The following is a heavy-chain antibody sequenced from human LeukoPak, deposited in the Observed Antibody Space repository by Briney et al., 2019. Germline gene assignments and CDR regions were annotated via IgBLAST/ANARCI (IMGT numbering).Heavy chain of an antibody. J-gene: IGHJ6*03. V-gene: IGHV3-30*02. CDR2: IRYDGSNK. D-gene: IGHD2-15*01. CDR1: GFSFSSFA. CDR3: AKSVAARRFNYYYYMDV. Sequence: PGGSLRLSCAASGFSFSSFAMHWVRQAPGKGLEWVAFIRYDGSNKYYADSVKGRFTISRDNSKNTLYLQMNSLRAEDTAVYYCAKSVAARRFNYYYYMDVWGKGTTVTISS.